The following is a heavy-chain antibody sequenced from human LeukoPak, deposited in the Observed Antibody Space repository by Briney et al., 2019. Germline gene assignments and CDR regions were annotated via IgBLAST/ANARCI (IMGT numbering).Heavy chain of an antibody. CDR3: AREALRYFDWLISYYYGMDV. D-gene: IGHD3-9*01. CDR1: SYTFTSYA. Sequence: ASVKVSCTASSYTFTSYAISWVRQAPGQGLEWMGWISAYNGNTNYAQKLKGRVTMTTDTSTSTAYMELRSLRSDDTAVYYCAREALRYFDWLISYYYGMDVWGQGTTVTVSS. V-gene: IGHV1-18*01. CDR2: ISAYNGNT. J-gene: IGHJ6*02.